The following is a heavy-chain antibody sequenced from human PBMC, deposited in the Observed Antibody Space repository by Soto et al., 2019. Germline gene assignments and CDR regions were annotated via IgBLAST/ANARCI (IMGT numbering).Heavy chain of an antibody. CDR1: GFSLSTSGVG. CDR2: IYWNDDK. CDR3: AHRRGEGGVLRFVEWLLYRDSFDY. J-gene: IGHJ4*02. D-gene: IGHD3-3*01. Sequence: VSGPTLVNPTQTLTLTCTFSGFSLSTSGVGVGWIRQPPGKALEWLALIYWNDDKRYSPSLKSRLTSTKDTSKNQVVLTMTNMDPVDTATYSCAHRRGEGGVLRFVEWLLYRDSFDYWGQGTLVTVSS. V-gene: IGHV2-5*01.